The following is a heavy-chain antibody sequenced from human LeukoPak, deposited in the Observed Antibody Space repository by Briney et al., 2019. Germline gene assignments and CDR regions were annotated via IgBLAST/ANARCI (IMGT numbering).Heavy chain of an antibody. CDR3: AKGGNFWSGYSYSDY. J-gene: IGHJ4*03. D-gene: IGHD3-3*01. V-gene: IGHV3-23*01. CDR1: GFTFSSYA. Sequence: PGGSLRLSCAASGFTFSSYAMSWVRQAPGKGLEWVSAISGSGGSTYYADSVKGRFTISRDNSKNTLYLQMNSLRAEDTAVYYCAKGGNFWSGYSYSDYWGQGTTVTVSS. CDR2: ISGSGGST.